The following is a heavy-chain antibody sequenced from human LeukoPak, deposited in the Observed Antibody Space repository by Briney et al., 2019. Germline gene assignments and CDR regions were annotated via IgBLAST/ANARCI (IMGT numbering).Heavy chain of an antibody. CDR1: GASISSYY. CDR2: IHVSGGT. Sequence: PSETLSLSCTVSGASISSYYWNWIRQSPGKGLEWIGYIHVSGGTSYDPSLKSRVTISIDTSKNQFSLKLSSVTAADTAVYYCAKGISTVVTPNYYYYYSMDVWGKGTTVTVSS. J-gene: IGHJ6*03. D-gene: IGHD4-23*01. V-gene: IGHV4-4*09. CDR3: AKGISTVVTPNYYYYYSMDV.